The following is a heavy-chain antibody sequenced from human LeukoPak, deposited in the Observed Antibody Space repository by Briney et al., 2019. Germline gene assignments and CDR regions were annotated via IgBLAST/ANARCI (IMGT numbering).Heavy chain of an antibody. D-gene: IGHD6-19*01. V-gene: IGHV3-30*03. CDR2: ISFDGSSK. CDR3: ARNIAVAGLADY. CDR1: GFTFRSYG. J-gene: IGHJ4*02. Sequence: GGSLRLSCAASGFTFRSYGIHWVRQAPGKGLEWVAVISFDGSSKYYADSVKGRFTISRDNAKNSLYLQMNSLRAEDTAVYYCARNIAVAGLADYWGQGTLVTVSS.